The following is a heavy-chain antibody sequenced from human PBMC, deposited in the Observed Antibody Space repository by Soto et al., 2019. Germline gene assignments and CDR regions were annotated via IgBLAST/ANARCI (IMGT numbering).Heavy chain of an antibody. D-gene: IGHD3-22*01. Sequence: GESLKISCKGSGYSFSDYWIAWVRQVPGKGLEWMGVIYPGDSETRFSPSFQGQVTISADKSIYTAYLQWSSLKASDSAVYYCARKESQFDRNSFGYWGQGTMVTVYS. J-gene: IGHJ4*02. V-gene: IGHV5-51*01. CDR1: GYSFSDYW. CDR2: IYPGDSET. CDR3: ARKESQFDRNSFGY.